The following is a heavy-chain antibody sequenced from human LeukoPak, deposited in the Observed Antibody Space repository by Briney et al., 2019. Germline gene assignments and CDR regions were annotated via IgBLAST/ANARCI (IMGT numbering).Heavy chain of an antibody. V-gene: IGHV4-59*01. CDR1: GGSIGSYY. Sequence: PSETLSLTCTVSGGSIGSYYWSWIRQPPGKGLEWIGHISYSGSTNYNPSLKSRVTISVDTSKNQFSLKLSSVTAADTAVYYCARASSGYDWNYWGQGTLVTVSS. CDR2: ISYSGST. J-gene: IGHJ4*02. CDR3: ARASSGYDWNY. D-gene: IGHD5-12*01.